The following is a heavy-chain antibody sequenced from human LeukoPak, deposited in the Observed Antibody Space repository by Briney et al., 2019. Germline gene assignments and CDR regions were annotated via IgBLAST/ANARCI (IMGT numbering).Heavy chain of an antibody. D-gene: IGHD3-22*01. CDR1: GFTFSSYS. CDR3: ARSNHYYDSSGYFR. J-gene: IGHJ4*02. V-gene: IGHV3-21*01. Sequence: GGSLRLSCAASGFTFSSYSMNWVRQAPGKGLEWVSSISSSSSYIYYADSVKGRFTISRDNAKNPLYLQMNSLRAEDTAVYYCARSNHYYDSSGYFRWGQGTLVTVSS. CDR2: ISSSSSYI.